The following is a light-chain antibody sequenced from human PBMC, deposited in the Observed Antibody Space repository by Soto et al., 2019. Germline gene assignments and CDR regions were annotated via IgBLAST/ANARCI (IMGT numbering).Light chain of an antibody. CDR1: SSDVGGYNY. Sequence: QSALTQPASVSGFPGQSITISCTGTSSDVGGYNYVSWYQQHPCKAPKLMIYDVSNRPSGVSNRFSGSKSGNTASLTISGRQAEDEADYYCSSYTSSSTLVVFGGGTKLTLL. V-gene: IGLV2-14*01. CDR2: DVS. J-gene: IGLJ2*01. CDR3: SSYTSSSTLVV.